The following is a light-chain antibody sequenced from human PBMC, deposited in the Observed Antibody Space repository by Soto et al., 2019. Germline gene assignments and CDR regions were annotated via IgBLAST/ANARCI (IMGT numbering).Light chain of an antibody. CDR1: QSVSSIY. V-gene: IGKV3-20*01. CDR2: GAS. CDR3: QQYGSSRWT. J-gene: IGKJ1*01. Sequence: EIVLTQSPGTLSLSPGERATLSCRASQSVSSIYLAWYQQKPGQAPRLLIYGASSRATGIADRFSGSGSGTDLTLTISRLEPEDFAVYYCQQYGSSRWTFGQGTKVEI.